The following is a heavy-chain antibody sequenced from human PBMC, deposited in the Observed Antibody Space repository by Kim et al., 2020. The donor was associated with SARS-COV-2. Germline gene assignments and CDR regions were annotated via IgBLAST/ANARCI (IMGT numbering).Heavy chain of an antibody. CDR2: GST. CDR3: ASHDGPFDY. V-gene: IGHV1-46*01. D-gene: IGHD2-8*01. Sequence: GSTSYAQKFQGRVTMTRDTSTSTVYMELSSLRSEDTAVYYCASHDGPFDYWGQGTLVTVSS. J-gene: IGHJ4*02.